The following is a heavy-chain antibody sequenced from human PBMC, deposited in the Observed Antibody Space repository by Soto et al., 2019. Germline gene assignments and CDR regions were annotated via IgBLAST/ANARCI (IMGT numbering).Heavy chain of an antibody. J-gene: IGHJ6*02. CDR2: ISYDGSNK. CDR3: ARGYDFWSGYYYPYGMDV. CDR1: GFTFSSYA. V-gene: IGHV3-30-3*01. D-gene: IGHD3-3*01. Sequence: QVQLVESGGGVVQPGRSLRLSCAASGFTFSSYAMNWVRQAPGKGLEWVAVISYDGSNKNHADTVKGRITISRDNSKNTLYLQMNSLRTEDTAVYYCARGYDFWSGYYYPYGMDVWGQGTTVTVSS.